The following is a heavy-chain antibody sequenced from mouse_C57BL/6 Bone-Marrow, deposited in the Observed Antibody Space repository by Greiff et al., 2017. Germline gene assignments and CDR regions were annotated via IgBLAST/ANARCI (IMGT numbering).Heavy chain of an antibody. CDR2: IDPGDGDT. Sequence: EVQLQESGAELVRPGASVKLSCTASGFNIKDYYMHWVKQRPEQGLEWIGRIDPGDGDTEYAPNFQGKATMTADTSSNTAYLQLSSLTSEDTAVYYWTSPIITTEDFDYWGQGTTLTVSS. J-gene: IGHJ2*01. CDR3: TSPIITTEDFDY. V-gene: IGHV14-1*01. CDR1: GFNIKDYY. D-gene: IGHD1-1*01.